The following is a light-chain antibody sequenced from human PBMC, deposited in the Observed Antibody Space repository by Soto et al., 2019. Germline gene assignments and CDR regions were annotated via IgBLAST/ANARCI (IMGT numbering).Light chain of an antibody. V-gene: IGKV1-5*03. J-gene: IGKJ1*01. CDR3: QHYNSYSEA. Sequence: DIQMTQSPSTLSASVGDRVTITSRATQSLSSWLAWYQQKPGKAPKLLIYKASTLKSGVPSRFSGSGSGTEFTLTISSLQPDDFATYYCQHYNSYSEAFGQGTKVELK. CDR1: QSLSSW. CDR2: KAS.